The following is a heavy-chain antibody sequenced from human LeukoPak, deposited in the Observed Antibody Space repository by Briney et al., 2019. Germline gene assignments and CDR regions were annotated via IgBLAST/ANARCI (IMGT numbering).Heavy chain of an antibody. CDR2: INHSGST. Sequence: PSETLSLTCAVYGGSFSGYYWSWIRQPPGKGLEWIGEINHSGSTNYNPSLKSRVTMSVDTSKNQFSLKLSSVTAADTAVYYCARGYSGSYYPGAFDIWGQGTMVTVSS. CDR3: ARGYSGSYYPGAFDI. V-gene: IGHV4-34*01. J-gene: IGHJ3*02. CDR1: GGSFSGYY. D-gene: IGHD1-26*01.